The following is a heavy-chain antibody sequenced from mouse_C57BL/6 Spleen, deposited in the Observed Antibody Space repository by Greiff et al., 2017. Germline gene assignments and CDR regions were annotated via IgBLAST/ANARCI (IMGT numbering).Heavy chain of an antibody. J-gene: IGHJ2*01. CDR2: IYPGDGDT. Sequence: VQLQESGAELVKPGASVKISCKASGYAFSSYWMNWVKQRPGKGLEWIGQIYPGDGDTNYNGKFKGKATLTADQSSSTAYMQLSSLPSEDSAVYFCARGANWDFDYWGQGTTLTVSS. V-gene: IGHV1-80*01. D-gene: IGHD4-1*01. CDR1: GYAFSSYW. CDR3: ARGANWDFDY.